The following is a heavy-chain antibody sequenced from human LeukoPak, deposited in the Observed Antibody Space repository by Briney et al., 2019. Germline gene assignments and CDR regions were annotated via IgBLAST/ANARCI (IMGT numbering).Heavy chain of an antibody. CDR3: ARILWFGDSLGYFDY. J-gene: IGHJ4*02. CDR2: IYTSGST. V-gene: IGHV4-4*07. D-gene: IGHD3-10*01. Sequence: SETLSLTCTVSGGSISSYYWSWIRQPAGKGLEWIGRIYTSGSTNYNPSLKSRVTMSVDTSKNQFSLKLSSVTAADTAVYYCARILWFGDSLGYFDYWGQGTLVTVSS. CDR1: GGSISSYY.